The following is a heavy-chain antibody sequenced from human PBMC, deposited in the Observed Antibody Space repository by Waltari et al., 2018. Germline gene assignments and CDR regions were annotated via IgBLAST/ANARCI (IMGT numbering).Heavy chain of an antibody. CDR1: GFTFSRYW. D-gene: IGHD6-19*01. Sequence: EVHLVESGGDLVQPGGSLRLSCAASGFTFSRYWMTWVRQAPGKGVEWVANRNQDGSVKSYVDSEQGRFAISRDNANNLVFLQMNSLRAEDTCLYYCARSQGPGIAVAGNHWGQGTLVTVSS. V-gene: IGHV3-7*01. J-gene: IGHJ5*02. CDR2: RNQDGSVK. CDR3: ARSQGPGIAVAGNH.